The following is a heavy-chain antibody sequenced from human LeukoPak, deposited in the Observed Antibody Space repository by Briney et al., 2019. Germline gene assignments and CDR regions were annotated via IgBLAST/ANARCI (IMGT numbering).Heavy chain of an antibody. J-gene: IGHJ4*02. D-gene: IGHD6-19*01. Sequence: SVKVSCNVSGGTFSSYAISWVRQAPGQGLEWMGRIIPIFGTANYAQKFQGRVTITTGESTSTAYMELSSLRSEDTAVYYCASQAVAGYPWDYWGQGTLVTVSS. V-gene: IGHV1-69*05. CDR2: IIPIFGTA. CDR3: ASQAVAGYPWDY. CDR1: GGTFSSYA.